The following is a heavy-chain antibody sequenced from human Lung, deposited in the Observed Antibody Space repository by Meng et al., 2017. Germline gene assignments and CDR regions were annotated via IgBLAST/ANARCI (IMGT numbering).Heavy chain of an antibody. CDR2: INHSGST. V-gene: IGHV4-34*01. CDR1: GGSLSDYY. Sequence: QVQLQQWVAGLLKPSETLSLTCVVYGGSLSDYYWSWIRQPPGKGLEWIGEINHSGSTNYNPSLESRATISVDTSQNNLSLKLSSVTAADSAVYYCARGPTTMAHDFDYWGQGTLVTVSS. CDR3: ARGPTTMAHDFDY. J-gene: IGHJ4*02. D-gene: IGHD4-11*01.